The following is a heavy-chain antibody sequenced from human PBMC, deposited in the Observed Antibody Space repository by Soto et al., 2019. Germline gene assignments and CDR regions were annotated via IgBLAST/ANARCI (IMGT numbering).Heavy chain of an antibody. CDR3: AIHPGGRGSYYGMDV. V-gene: IGHV4-59*01. CDR2: IYYSGRT. CDR1: GGSISSYY. Sequence: SETLSLTCTVSGGSISSYYWSWIRQPPGKGLEWIGYIYYSGRTNYNPSLKSRVTISVDTSKNQFSLKLSSVTAADTAVYYCAIHPGGRGSYYGMDVWGQGTTVTVSS. J-gene: IGHJ6*02. D-gene: IGHD2-15*01.